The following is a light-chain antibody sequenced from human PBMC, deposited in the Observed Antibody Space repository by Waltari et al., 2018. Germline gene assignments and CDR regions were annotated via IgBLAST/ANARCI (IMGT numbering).Light chain of an antibody. J-gene: IGLJ3*02. V-gene: IGLV8-61*01. CDR2: KAK. Sequence: WYQQGPGQTPLTFVYKAKIRSSGVPDRLSGSVLGNKAVLIITGAQAEDESTYCCLLYMGSGVWVFGVGTKLTFL. CDR3: LLYMGSGVWV.